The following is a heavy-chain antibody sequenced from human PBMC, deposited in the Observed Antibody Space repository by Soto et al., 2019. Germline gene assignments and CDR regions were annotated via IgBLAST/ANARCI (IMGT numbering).Heavy chain of an antibody. V-gene: IGHV4-4*07. J-gene: IGHJ2*01. CDR1: GDFISNFY. CDR2: ISASGRS. Sequence: QVQLQESGPGLVKPSETLSLTCTVSGDFISNFYWSWIRQPAGKGLQSLGRISASGRSNYNPNLQSRVAMSLDTSKNQFSLMLTSLRAADTAVSFCARGMGRYFDLWGRGNMVNVFS. D-gene: IGHD2-8*01. CDR3: ARGMGRYFDL.